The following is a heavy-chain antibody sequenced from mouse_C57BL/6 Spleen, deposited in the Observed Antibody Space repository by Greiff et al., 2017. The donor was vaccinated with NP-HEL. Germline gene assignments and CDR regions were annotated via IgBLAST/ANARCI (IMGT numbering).Heavy chain of an antibody. CDR3: ARSPITTVVEDYFDY. Sequence: QVQLQQSGPELVKPGASVKISCKASGYAFSSSWMNWVKQRPGKGLECIGRIYPGDGDTNYIGKFKGKATLTADKSSSTAYMQLSSLTSEDSAVYFCARSPITTVVEDYFDYWGQGTTLTVSS. CDR1: GYAFSSSW. D-gene: IGHD1-1*01. CDR2: IYPGDGDT. V-gene: IGHV1-82*01. J-gene: IGHJ2*01.